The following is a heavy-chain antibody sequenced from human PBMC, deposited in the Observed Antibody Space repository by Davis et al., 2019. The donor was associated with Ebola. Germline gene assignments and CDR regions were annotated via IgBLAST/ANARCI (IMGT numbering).Heavy chain of an antibody. CDR1: GFSVSSNY. V-gene: IGHV3-53*05. J-gene: IGHJ5*02. D-gene: IGHD6-19*01. CDR3: SGLGASSGWYLP. CDR2: IYSGGST. Sequence: GESLKISCAASGFSVSSNYMSWVRQAPGKGLEWVSVIYSGGSTYYADSVKGRFTISRDNSKNTLYLQMNSLRAEDTAVYYCSGLGASSGWYLPWGQGTLVTVSS.